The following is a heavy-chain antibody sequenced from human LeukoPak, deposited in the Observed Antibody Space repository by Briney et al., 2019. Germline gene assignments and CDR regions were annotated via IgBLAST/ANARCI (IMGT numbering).Heavy chain of an antibody. Sequence: SVKVSCKASGGTFSSYAISWVRQAPGQGLEWMGGIIPIFGTANYAQKFQGRITITADESTSTAYMELSSLRSEDTAVYYCARTRSVVTPDDYYYYGMDVWGQGTTVTVSS. V-gene: IGHV1-69*13. CDR1: GGTFSSYA. CDR3: ARTRSVVTPDDYYYYGMDV. CDR2: IIPIFGTA. D-gene: IGHD4-23*01. J-gene: IGHJ6*02.